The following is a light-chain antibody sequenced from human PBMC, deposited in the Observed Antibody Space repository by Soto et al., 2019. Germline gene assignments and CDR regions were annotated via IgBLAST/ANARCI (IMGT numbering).Light chain of an antibody. CDR1: SSNIGAGYD. Sequence: QSVLTQPPSVSGAPGQRVTISCTGGSSNIGAGYDVHWYQQLPGTAPNLLIYGNRNRPSGVPDRFSGSKSGTSASLAITGLQAEDEADYYCQSYDSSLSALYVFGTGTKLTVL. V-gene: IGLV1-40*01. J-gene: IGLJ1*01. CDR2: GNR. CDR3: QSYDSSLSALYV.